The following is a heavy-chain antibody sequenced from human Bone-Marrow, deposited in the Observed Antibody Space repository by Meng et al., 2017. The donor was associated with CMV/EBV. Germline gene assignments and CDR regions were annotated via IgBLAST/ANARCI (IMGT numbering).Heavy chain of an antibody. CDR3: ARESYYGGNPSQDL. CDR1: GFTFSSYE. J-gene: IGHJ5*02. D-gene: IGHD4-23*01. V-gene: IGHV3-48*03. Sequence: LSLTCAASGFTFSSYEMNWVRQAPGKGLEWVSYISSSGSTIYYADSVKGRFTISRDNAKNSLYLQMNSLRAEDTAVYYCARESYYGGNPSQDLWGQGTLVTVS. CDR2: ISSSGSTI.